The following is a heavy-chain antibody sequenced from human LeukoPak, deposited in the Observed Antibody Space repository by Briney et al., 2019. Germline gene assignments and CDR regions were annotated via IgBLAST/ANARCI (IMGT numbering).Heavy chain of an antibody. J-gene: IGHJ4*02. CDR1: GGSISSSSYY. Sequence: KPSETLSLTCTVSGGSISSSSYYWGWIRQPAGKGLEWIGRIYTSGSTNYNPSLKSRVTISVDTSKNQFSLKLSSVTAADTAVYYCARGSVAGDYWGQGTLVTVSS. CDR3: ARGSVAGDY. V-gene: IGHV4-61*02. D-gene: IGHD6-19*01. CDR2: IYTSGST.